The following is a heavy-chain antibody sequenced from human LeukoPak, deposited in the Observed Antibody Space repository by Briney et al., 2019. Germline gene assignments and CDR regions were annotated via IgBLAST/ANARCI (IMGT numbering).Heavy chain of an antibody. Sequence: PGGSLRLSCAASGFTFSSYGMHWVRQAPGKGLEWVAVISYDGSNKYYADSVKGRFTISRDNSKNTLYLQMNSLRAEDTAVYYCARSGDIAAADFDYWGQGTLVTVSS. CDR2: ISYDGSNK. V-gene: IGHV3-30*19. CDR1: GFTFSSYG. CDR3: ARSGDIAAADFDY. D-gene: IGHD6-13*01. J-gene: IGHJ4*02.